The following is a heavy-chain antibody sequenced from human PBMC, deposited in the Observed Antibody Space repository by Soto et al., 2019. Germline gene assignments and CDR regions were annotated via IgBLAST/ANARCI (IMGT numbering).Heavy chain of an antibody. CDR3: AKASDYYDFWSGSHHFDY. J-gene: IGHJ4*02. V-gene: IGHV3-23*01. CDR1: GFTFSSYA. D-gene: IGHD3-3*01. Sequence: GGSLRLSCAASGFTFSSYAMSWVRQAPGKGQEWVSAISGSGGSTYYADSVKGRFTISRDNSKNTLYLQMNSLRAEDTAVYYRAKASDYYDFWSGSHHFDYWGQGTLVTVSS. CDR2: ISGSGGST.